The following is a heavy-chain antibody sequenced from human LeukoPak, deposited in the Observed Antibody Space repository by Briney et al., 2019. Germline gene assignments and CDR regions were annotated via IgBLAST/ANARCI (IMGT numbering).Heavy chain of an antibody. CDR1: GFTFSSYG. J-gene: IGHJ3*02. V-gene: IGHV3-33*01. CDR3: AGTYYDYVWGSSTNHFQPGAFDI. CDR2: IWYDGSNK. Sequence: QTGGSLRLSCAASGFTFSSYGMHWVRQAPGKGLEWVAVIWYDGSNKYYADSVKGRFTISRDNSKNTLYLQMNSLRAEDTAVYYCAGTYYDYVWGSSTNHFQPGAFDIWGQGTMVTVSS. D-gene: IGHD3-16*01.